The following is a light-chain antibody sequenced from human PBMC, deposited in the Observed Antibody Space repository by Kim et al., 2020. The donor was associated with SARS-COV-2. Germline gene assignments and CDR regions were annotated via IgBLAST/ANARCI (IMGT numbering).Light chain of an antibody. V-gene: IGKV1-27*01. CDR3: QKYNSAPPWT. CDR1: QDISNY. CDR2: SAS. J-gene: IGKJ1*01. Sequence: DIQMNQSPSSLSASVGDRVTITCRASQDISNYLAWYQQKPGKVPKLLIYSASALQSGVPSRFSASGSGTDFTLTISSLQPEDVATYYCQKYNSAPPWTFGQGTKVDIK.